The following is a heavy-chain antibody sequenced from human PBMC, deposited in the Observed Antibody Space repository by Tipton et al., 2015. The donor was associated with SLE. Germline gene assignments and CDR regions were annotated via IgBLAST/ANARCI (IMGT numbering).Heavy chain of an antibody. CDR1: SDSISSYY. V-gene: IGHV4-59*08. D-gene: IGHD6-19*01. J-gene: IGHJ3*02. Sequence: TLSLTCTVSSDSISSYYWSWIRQPPGKGLEWIGYIYYSGSTNYTPSLKSRVTISVDTSETQFSLKLSSVTAADTAVYYCARAPRLGAFDIWGQGTMVTVSS. CDR3: ARAPRLGAFDI. CDR2: IYYSGST.